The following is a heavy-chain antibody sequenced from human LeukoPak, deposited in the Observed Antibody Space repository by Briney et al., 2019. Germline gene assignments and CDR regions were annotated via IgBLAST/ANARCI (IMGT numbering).Heavy chain of an antibody. J-gene: IGHJ4*02. Sequence: GASVKVSCKASGYTFTNYGFSWVRQAPGQGPEWMGWISASNGNTNYAQKFQGRVTLTRDTSASTAYVDLRSLRSDDTAVYFCARSGYSFGYHYFDLWGQGTLVTVSS. D-gene: IGHD5-18*01. CDR3: ARSGYSFGYHYFDL. CDR1: GYTFTNYG. CDR2: ISASNGNT. V-gene: IGHV1-18*01.